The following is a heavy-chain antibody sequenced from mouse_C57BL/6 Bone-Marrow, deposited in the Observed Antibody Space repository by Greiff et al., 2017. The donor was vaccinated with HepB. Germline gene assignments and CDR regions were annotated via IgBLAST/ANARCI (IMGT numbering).Heavy chain of an antibody. J-gene: IGHJ4*01. CDR2: IWRGGST. CDR1: GFSLTSYG. V-gene: IGHV2-5*01. Sequence: VQLQQSGPGLVQPSQSLSITCTVSGFSLTSYGVHWVRQSPGKGLEWLGVIWRGGSTDYNAAFMSRLSITKDNSKSQVFFKMNSLQADDTAIYYCAKLYGYDRGNYAMDYWGQGTSVTVSS. D-gene: IGHD2-2*01. CDR3: AKLYGYDRGNYAMDY.